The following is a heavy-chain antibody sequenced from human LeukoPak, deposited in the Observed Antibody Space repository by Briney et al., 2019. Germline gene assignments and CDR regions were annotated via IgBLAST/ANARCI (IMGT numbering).Heavy chain of an antibody. V-gene: IGHV1-2*02. CDR2: INPNSGGT. CDR3: ARGGREDYDILTGYYLGYYYYYYMDV. J-gene: IGHJ6*03. Sequence: ASVKVSCKASGYTFTGYYMHWVRQAPGQGLEWMGWINPNSGGTNYAQKFQGRVTMTRDTSISTAYMELSRLRSDDTAVYYCARGGREDYDILTGYYLGYYYYYYMDVWGKGTTVTISS. D-gene: IGHD3-9*01. CDR1: GYTFTGYY.